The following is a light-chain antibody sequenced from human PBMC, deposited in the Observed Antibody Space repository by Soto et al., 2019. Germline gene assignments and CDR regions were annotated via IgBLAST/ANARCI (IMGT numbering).Light chain of an antibody. CDR2: EVS. V-gene: IGLV2-14*01. CDR3: ISYTSKSTWV. Sequence: QSALTQPASVSGSPGQSITISCTGTSSDVGGYNYVSWFQQHPGIVPKLMIYEVSNRPSGVSNRFSGSKSVNMASLTISGLQSEDEAYYYCISYTSKSTWVFGGGTKLTVL. J-gene: IGLJ2*01. CDR1: SSDVGGYNY.